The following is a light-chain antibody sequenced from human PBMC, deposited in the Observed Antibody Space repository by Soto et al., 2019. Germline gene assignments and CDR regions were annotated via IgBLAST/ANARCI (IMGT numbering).Light chain of an antibody. CDR3: QQYNSSPT. CDR2: KAS. Sequence: DIQMTQSPSTLSASVGYRVTITCRASQSISSWLAWYQQKPGKAPKLLIYKASSLESGVPSRFSGSGSGTQFTLTISSLQPDDFATSYCQQYNSSPTFGQGTKVEIK. J-gene: IGKJ1*01. CDR1: QSISSW. V-gene: IGKV1-5*03.